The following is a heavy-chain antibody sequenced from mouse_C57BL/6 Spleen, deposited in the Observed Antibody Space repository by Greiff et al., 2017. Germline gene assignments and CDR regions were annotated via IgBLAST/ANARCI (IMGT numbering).Heavy chain of an antibody. J-gene: IGHJ2*01. CDR1: GFTFSSYA. CDR3: ERYDYHFEY. D-gene: IGHD2-14*01. CDR2: ISDGGSYT. Sequence: DVKVVESGGGLVKPGGSLKLSCAASGFTFSSYAMSWVRQTPEKRLEWVATISDGGSYTYYPDNVQGRFTISRDNTKNNLYLQMSPQKSEDTAMYYCERYDYHFEYWGQGTTLTAAS. V-gene: IGHV5-4*03.